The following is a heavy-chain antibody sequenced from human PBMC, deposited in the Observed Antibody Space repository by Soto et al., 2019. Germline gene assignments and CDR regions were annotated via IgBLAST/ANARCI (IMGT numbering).Heavy chain of an antibody. CDR2: ISYDGSSK. CDR3: AKDTIFGVVKTYGMDV. J-gene: IGHJ6*02. D-gene: IGHD3-3*01. Sequence: GGSLRLSCEASGFTFSTYGIHWVRQAPGKGLEWVAVISYDGSSKYYADSVKGRFTISRDNSKNTMYLQMNSLRAEDTAVYYCAKDTIFGVVKTYGMDVWGQGTTVTVSS. V-gene: IGHV3-30*18. CDR1: GFTFSTYG.